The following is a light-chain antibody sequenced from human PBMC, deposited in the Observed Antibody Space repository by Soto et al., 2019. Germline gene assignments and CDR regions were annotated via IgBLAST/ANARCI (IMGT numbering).Light chain of an antibody. CDR1: QRVSTY. V-gene: IGKV1-39*01. Sequence: DIQMTQSPSSLSASVGDRVTITCRASQRVSTYLNWYQQRPGKAPKLLIYAASTLQSGVPSRFSGSGSGTDFTLNISGLQPEDFATYYCQQSYGPPFTFGGGTKVDIK. CDR3: QQSYGPPFT. CDR2: AAS. J-gene: IGKJ4*01.